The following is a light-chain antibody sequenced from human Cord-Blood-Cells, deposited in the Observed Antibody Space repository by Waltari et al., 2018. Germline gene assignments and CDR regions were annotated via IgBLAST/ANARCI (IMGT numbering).Light chain of an antibody. Sequence: DIQMTQSPSTLSASVGDRVTITCRASQSISSWLAWYQQKPGKAPKLLIYDASSLESGVPSRFSDSGSGTEFTLTISSLQPDDFATYYCQQYISYSWTFGQGTKVEIK. CDR3: QQYISYSWT. CDR1: QSISSW. J-gene: IGKJ1*01. V-gene: IGKV1-5*01. CDR2: DAS.